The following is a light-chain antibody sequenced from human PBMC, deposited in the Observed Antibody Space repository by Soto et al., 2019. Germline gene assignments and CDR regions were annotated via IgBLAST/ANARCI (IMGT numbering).Light chain of an antibody. CDR1: SSNIGNNY. CDR3: GTWDSGLSAVV. Sequence: QSVLTQPPSVSAAPGQKVTISCSGSSSNIGNNYVSWYQQLPGTAPKLLIYDSNKRPSGIPDRFSGSKSGTSATLGITGLQTGDEADYYCGTWDSGLSAVVFGGGTKLTFL. CDR2: DSN. J-gene: IGLJ2*01. V-gene: IGLV1-51*01.